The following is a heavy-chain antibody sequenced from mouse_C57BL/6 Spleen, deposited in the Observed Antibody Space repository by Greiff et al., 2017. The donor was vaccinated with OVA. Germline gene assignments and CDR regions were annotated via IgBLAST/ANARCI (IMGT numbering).Heavy chain of an antibody. J-gene: IGHJ4*01. V-gene: IGHV1-72*01. Sequence: VQLQQPGAELVKPGASVKLSCKASGYTFTSYWMHWVKQRPGRGLEWIGRIDPNSGGTKYNEKFKSKATLTVDKPSSTAYMQLSSLTSEDSAVYDCAGHYGSDYYAMDYWGQGTSVTVSS. CDR2: IDPNSGGT. CDR3: AGHYGSDYYAMDY. CDR1: GYTFTSYW. D-gene: IGHD1-1*01.